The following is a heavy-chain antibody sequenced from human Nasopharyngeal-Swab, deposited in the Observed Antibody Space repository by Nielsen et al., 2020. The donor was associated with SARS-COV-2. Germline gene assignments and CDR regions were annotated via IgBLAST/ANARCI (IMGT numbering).Heavy chain of an antibody. D-gene: IGHD1-26*01. V-gene: IGHV3-33*01. CDR1: GFTFSGYG. J-gene: IGHJ4*02. CDR2: IWYDGSKT. CDR3: ARVRGYSGSYWEYYFDH. Sequence: GGSLRLSCAASGFTFSGYGMHWVRQAPGKGLEWVAVIWYDGSKTYYADSVKGRFTISRDNSKNTLYLQMNSLRAEDTAVYYCARVRGYSGSYWEYYFDHWGQGTVVTVSS.